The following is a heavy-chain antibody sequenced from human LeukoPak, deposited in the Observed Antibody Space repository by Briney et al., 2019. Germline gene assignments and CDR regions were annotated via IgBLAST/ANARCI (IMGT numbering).Heavy chain of an antibody. CDR1: GFTFSSYW. J-gene: IGHJ4*02. CDR2: ISTDVNSA. CDR3: ARVNVCPRCHFDY. V-gene: IGHV3-74*01. Sequence: SGGSLRLSCAASGFTFSSYWMHWVRQAPGKGLVWVSRISTDVNSAIDADSVKGRFTISRDNAKNTLYLQMNSLRAEDTAVYYCARVNVCPRCHFDYWGQGTLVTVFS. D-gene: IGHD3-16*01.